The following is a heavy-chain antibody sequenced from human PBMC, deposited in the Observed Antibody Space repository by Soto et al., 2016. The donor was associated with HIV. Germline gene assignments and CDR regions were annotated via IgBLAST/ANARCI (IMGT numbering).Heavy chain of an antibody. CDR3: ARDRGYYYGSGSSKAVYYYRYGR. J-gene: IGHJ6*02. Sequence: EVQLVESGGGVVRPGGSLRLSCAASGFTFDDYGMSWVRQAPGKGLEWVSGINWNGGSTGYVDSVKGRFTIFRDNAKNSLYLQMNSLRVEDTALYYCARDRGYYYGSGSSKAVYYYRYGRLGSKGPRSPSP. CDR1: GFTFDDYG. CDR2: INWNGGST. D-gene: IGHD3-10*01. V-gene: IGHV3-20*04.